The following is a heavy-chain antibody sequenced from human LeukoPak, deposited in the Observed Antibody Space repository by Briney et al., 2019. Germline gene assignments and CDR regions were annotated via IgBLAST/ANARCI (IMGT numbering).Heavy chain of an antibody. V-gene: IGHV3-74*01. J-gene: IGHJ4*02. CDR1: GFTFTNYW. CDR3: TRGGVDY. Sequence: GGSLRLSCAVSGFTFTNYWMSWARQSPGKGLVWVSRINIDGSTTNYADSVKGRFTISRDNAKNTLYLQMNSLRAEDTALYYCTRGGVDYWGQGTLVTVSS. D-gene: IGHD3-16*01. CDR2: INIDGSTT.